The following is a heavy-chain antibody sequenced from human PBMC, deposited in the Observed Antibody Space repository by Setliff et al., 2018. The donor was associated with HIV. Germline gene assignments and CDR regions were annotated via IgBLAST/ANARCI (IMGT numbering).Heavy chain of an antibody. CDR1: GGSISSGDYS. J-gene: IGHJ4*02. CDR3: ARGYDGTGGNPY. V-gene: IGHV4-30-2*01. Sequence: SETLSLTCAVSGGSISSGDYSWSWIRQPPGKGLEWVGYIFHSENTYYNPSLKSRFTISRDNAKNTLYLQVDSLGAEDTAVYYCARGYDGTGGNPYWGQGTLVTVSS. CDR2: IFHSENT. D-gene: IGHD2-8*02.